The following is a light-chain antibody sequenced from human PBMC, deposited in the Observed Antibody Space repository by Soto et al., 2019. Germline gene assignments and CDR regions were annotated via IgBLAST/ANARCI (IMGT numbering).Light chain of an antibody. J-gene: IGLJ2*01. CDR3: SSYAGSNNQGDVV. V-gene: IGLV2-8*01. Sequence: QSALTQPPSASGSPGQSVTISCTGTSSDVGGYNYVSWYQQHPGKAPKLMIYEVSKRPSGVPDRFSGSKSGTTASLTVSGLQAEDEADYDCSSYAGSNNQGDVVFGGGTKLTVL. CDR2: EVS. CDR1: SSDVGGYNY.